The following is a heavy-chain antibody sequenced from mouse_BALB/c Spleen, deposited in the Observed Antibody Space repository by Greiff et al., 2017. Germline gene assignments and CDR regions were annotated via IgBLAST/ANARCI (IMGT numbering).Heavy chain of an antibody. Sequence: QVQLQQPGAELVRPGASVKLSCKASGYTFTSYWINWVKQRPGQGLEWIGNIYPSDSYTNYNQKFTDKATLTVDKSSSTAYMQLSSPTSEDSAVYYCTRESTTVEGAGFAYWGQGTLVTVSA. V-gene: IGHV1-69*02. CDR1: GYTFTSYW. D-gene: IGHD1-1*01. J-gene: IGHJ3*01. CDR2: IYPSDSYT. CDR3: TRESTTVEGAGFAY.